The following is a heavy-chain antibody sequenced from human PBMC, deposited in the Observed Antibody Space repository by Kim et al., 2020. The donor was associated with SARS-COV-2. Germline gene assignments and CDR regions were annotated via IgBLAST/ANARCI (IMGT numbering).Heavy chain of an antibody. CDR2: INQDGSAK. CDR3: RKEHRGTSGASW. D-gene: IGHD1-1*01. J-gene: IGHJ4*02. CDR1: GFTFSNYW. Sequence: GGPLRLSCAASGFTFSNYWMTWLRQAPGKGLEYVATINQDGSAKSYVDSVKGRFIISRDNAKNSLYLEMNTLRADDRAIYYSRKEHRGTSGASWWGQGT. V-gene: IGHV3-7*03.